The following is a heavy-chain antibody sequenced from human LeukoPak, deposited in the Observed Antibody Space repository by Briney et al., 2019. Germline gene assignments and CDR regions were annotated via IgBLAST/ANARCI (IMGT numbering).Heavy chain of an antibody. D-gene: IGHD2-15*01. CDR1: GYTFTSYY. Sequence: ASVKVSCKASGYTFTSYYMHWVRQAPGQGLEWMGIINPSGGSTSYAQKFQGRVTMTRDTSTSTVYMELSSLRSEDTAVYYCVRAPKPYCSGGSCYPFDYWGQGTLVTVSS. CDR2: INPSGGST. V-gene: IGHV1-46*01. J-gene: IGHJ4*02. CDR3: VRAPKPYCSGGSCYPFDY.